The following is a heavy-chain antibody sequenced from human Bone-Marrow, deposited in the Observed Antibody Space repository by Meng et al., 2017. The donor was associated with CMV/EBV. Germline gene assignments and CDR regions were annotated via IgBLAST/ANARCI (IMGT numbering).Heavy chain of an antibody. Sequence: SETLSLTCTVSGGSISSSSYYWGWIRQPPGKGLEWIGSVYNSGSTYYNPSLKSRVTVSMDTSKNQFSLKLSSVTAADTAVYYCARDWQLHLGGVDDWGQGTLVTVSS. J-gene: IGHJ4*02. CDR3: ARDWQLHLGGVDD. D-gene: IGHD4-23*01. CDR1: GGSISSSSYY. CDR2: VYNSGST. V-gene: IGHV4-39*07.